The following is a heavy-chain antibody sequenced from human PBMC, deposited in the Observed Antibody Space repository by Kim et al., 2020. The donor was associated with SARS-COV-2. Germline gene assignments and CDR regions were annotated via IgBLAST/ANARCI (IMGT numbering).Heavy chain of an antibody. Sequence: CHPSLNSRVTISVDTSKNQFSLKLSSVTAADTAVYYCARDLGYDSSEAYWGQGTLVTVSS. V-gene: IGHV4-30-2*04. D-gene: IGHD3-22*01. J-gene: IGHJ4*02. CDR3: ARDLGYDSSEAY.